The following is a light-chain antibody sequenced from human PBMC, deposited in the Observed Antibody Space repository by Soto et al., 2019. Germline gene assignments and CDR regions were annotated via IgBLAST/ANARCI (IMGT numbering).Light chain of an antibody. Sequence: GDRVTIPFRASQTISTWLAWYQQKPGKAPNLLIYKASSLESGVPSRFSGSGSGTEFTLTISSLQPDDFATYYCRQYSTFPLTFGGGTKVDIK. CDR3: RQYSTFPLT. CDR1: QTISTW. J-gene: IGKJ4*01. V-gene: IGKV1-5*03. CDR2: KAS.